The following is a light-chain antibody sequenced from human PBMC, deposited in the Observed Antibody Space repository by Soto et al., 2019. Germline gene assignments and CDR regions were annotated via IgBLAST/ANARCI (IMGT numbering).Light chain of an antibody. CDR3: QQSYINPAG. J-gene: IGKJ4*01. Sequence: DIQMTQSPSSLSASVGDRVTITCRASPSISTHLNWYQQKPGKAPNLLIYAASSLQSGVPSRFSGSESGTDFTHTISSLQPEDFANYFCQQSYINPAGFGGETKVEIK. CDR2: AAS. CDR1: PSISTH. V-gene: IGKV1-39*01.